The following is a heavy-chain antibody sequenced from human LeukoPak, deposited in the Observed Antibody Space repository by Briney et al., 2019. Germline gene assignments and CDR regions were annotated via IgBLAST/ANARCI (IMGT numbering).Heavy chain of an antibody. Sequence: PGGSLRLSCAASGFTFSSYSMDWVRQAPGKGLEWVSSIRSSSSYIYYADSVKGRFTISRDNAKNSLYLQMNSLRAEDTAVYYCARAGTIAAAGSYFDYWGQGTLVTVSS. J-gene: IGHJ4*02. CDR1: GFTFSSYS. D-gene: IGHD6-13*01. CDR2: IRSSSSYI. CDR3: ARAGTIAAAGSYFDY. V-gene: IGHV3-21*01.